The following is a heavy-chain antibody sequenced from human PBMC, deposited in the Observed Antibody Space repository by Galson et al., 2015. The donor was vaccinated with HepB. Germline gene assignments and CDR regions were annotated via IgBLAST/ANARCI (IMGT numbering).Heavy chain of an antibody. Sequence: VKVSCKVSGYTFTDYYMHWVQQAPGKGLEWMGLVDPEDGETIYAEKFQGRVTITADTSTDTAYMELSSLRSEDTAVYYCATGRGGCKLDDPNPGPNDAFDIWGQGTMVTVSS. CDR3: ATGRGGCKLDDPNPGPNDAFDI. J-gene: IGHJ3*02. CDR1: GYTFTDYY. CDR2: VDPEDGET. D-gene: IGHD3/OR15-3a*01. V-gene: IGHV1-69-2*01.